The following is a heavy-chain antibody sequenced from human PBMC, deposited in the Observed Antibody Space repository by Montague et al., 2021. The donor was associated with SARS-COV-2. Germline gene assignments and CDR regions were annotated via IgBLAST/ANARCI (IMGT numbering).Heavy chain of an antibody. Sequence: SETLSLTCAVYGGSFSGYDWTWIRQSPGKGLEWIGEITDNGSTKYNPSLKSRVTVSSDTSKNQFSLKLKSVTAADTAVYYCARGRVEITMIAVVFTGGIYYFDYWGRGTLVIVSS. CDR3: ARGRVEITMIAVVFTGGIYYFDY. CDR2: ITDNGST. V-gene: IGHV4-34*01. D-gene: IGHD3-22*01. CDR1: GGSFSGYD. J-gene: IGHJ4*02.